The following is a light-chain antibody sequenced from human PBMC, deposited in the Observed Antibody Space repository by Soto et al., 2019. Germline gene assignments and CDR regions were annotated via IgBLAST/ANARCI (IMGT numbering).Light chain of an antibody. CDR3: QQRHMWPIT. CDR1: QSFRGL. J-gene: IGKJ5*01. CDR2: DAY. V-gene: IGKV3-11*01. Sequence: ESVVTQSPATLSLSPGERATLSCRASQSFRGLLAWYQQKPGQAPRLLIYDAYNRATGIPPRFSGSGSGTDFTLTISSLEPEDSAVYYCQQRHMWPITFGQGTRLE.